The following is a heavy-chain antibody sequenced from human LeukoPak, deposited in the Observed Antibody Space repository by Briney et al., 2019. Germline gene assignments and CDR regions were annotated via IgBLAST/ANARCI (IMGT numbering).Heavy chain of an antibody. J-gene: IGHJ5*02. CDR1: GFKFSDHY. V-gene: IGHV3-74*01. CDR3: AKEIWGSGSSNWFDP. Sequence: GGSLRLSCAASGFKFSDHYIDWVRQAPGKGLVWVSRINGDGTSTGYADSEKGRFTISRDNAKNTLYLQMNSLRAEDTAVCYCAKEIWGSGSSNWFDPWGQGTLVTVSS. D-gene: IGHD3-10*01. CDR2: INGDGTST.